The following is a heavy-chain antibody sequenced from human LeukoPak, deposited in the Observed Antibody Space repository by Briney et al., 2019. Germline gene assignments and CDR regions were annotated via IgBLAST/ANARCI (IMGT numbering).Heavy chain of an antibody. CDR1: GFTFDDYA. Sequence: GGSLRLSCAASGFTFDDYAMNWVRQAPGKGLEWASGLNWNSGSIGYADSVKGRFTISRDNAKSSLYLQMNSLRAEDTALYYCAKNLGMIRTIDAFDIWGQGTMVTVSS. V-gene: IGHV3-9*01. CDR2: LNWNSGSI. CDR3: AKNLGMIRTIDAFDI. D-gene: IGHD3-10*01. J-gene: IGHJ3*02.